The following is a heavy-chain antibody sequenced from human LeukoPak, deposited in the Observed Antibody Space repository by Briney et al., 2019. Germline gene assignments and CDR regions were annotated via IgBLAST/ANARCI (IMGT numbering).Heavy chain of an antibody. CDR2: IKQDGSEK. D-gene: IGHD6-19*01. Sequence: GGSLRLSCAASGFTFSSYWMSWVRQAPGKGLEWVANIKQDGSEKYYVDSVKGRFTISRDNAKNSLYLQMNSLRAEDTAVHYCARDSDSGWYYFDYWGQGTLVTVSS. J-gene: IGHJ4*02. CDR3: ARDSDSGWYYFDY. CDR1: GFTFSSYW. V-gene: IGHV3-7*01.